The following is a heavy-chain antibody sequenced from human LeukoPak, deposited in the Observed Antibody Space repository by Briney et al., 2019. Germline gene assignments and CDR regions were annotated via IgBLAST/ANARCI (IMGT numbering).Heavy chain of an antibody. CDR3: ARELGRNAFDV. CDR2: INPNSGGT. Sequence: KPGASVKVSCKASGYTFTGYYMHWVRQAPGQGLEWMGWINPNSGGTNYAQKFQGRITMTGDTSISTGYMELSSLRSDDTAVYYCARELGRNAFDVWGQGTMVTVSS. D-gene: IGHD7-27*01. J-gene: IGHJ3*01. CDR1: GYTFTGYY. V-gene: IGHV1-2*02.